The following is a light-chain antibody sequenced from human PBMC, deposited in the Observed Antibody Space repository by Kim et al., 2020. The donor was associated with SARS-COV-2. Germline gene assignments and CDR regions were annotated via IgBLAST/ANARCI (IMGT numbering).Light chain of an antibody. V-gene: IGLV3-1*01. Sequence: SYELTQSPSVSVSPGQTTSITCSGDKLGNKNVCWYQQKPGQSPVLVIYDNKKRPSGIPERFSGSSSGNTVTLTISGTQTMDEADYYCQAWDSNTVVFGGGTKLTVL. CDR2: DNK. CDR3: QAWDSNTVV. CDR1: KLGNKN. J-gene: IGLJ2*01.